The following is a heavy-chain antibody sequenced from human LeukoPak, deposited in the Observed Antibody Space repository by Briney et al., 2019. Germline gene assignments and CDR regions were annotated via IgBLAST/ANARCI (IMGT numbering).Heavy chain of an antibody. Sequence: SVKVSCKASGGTFSSYAISWVRQVPGQGLEWMGGIIPIFGTANYAQKFQGRVTITADESTSTAYMELSSLRSEDTAVYYCARDSIFGVVKTENWGQGTLVTVSS. D-gene: IGHD3-3*01. CDR2: IIPIFGTA. CDR3: ARDSIFGVVKTEN. V-gene: IGHV1-69*13. CDR1: GGTFSSYA. J-gene: IGHJ4*02.